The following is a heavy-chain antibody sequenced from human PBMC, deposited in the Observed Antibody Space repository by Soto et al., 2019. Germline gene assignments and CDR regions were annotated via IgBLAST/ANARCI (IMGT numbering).Heavy chain of an antibody. V-gene: IGHV1-69*13. J-gene: IGHJ6*02. Sequence: SVKVSCKASGCTFSSYAISWVRQAPGQGLEWMGGIIPIFGTANYAQKFKGRVTITADESKSTAYMELSSLRSEDTAVYYCARGLDYDYGMDVWGQGPRFTVSS. CDR1: GCTFSSYA. CDR2: IIPIFGTA. CDR3: ARGLDYDYGMDV.